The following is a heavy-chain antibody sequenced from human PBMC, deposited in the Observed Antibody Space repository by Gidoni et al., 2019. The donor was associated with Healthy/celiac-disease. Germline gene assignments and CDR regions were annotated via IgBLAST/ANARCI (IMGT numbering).Heavy chain of an antibody. Sequence: QVQLQESRPGLVKPSQTLSLTCTVSGGSISSGGYYWSWIRQHPGKGLEWIGYIYYSGSTYYNPSLKSRVTISVDTSKNQFSLKLSSVTAADTAVYYCARVDDSSSYWVFDYWGQGTLVTVSS. CDR2: IYYSGST. CDR3: ARVDDSSSYWVFDY. CDR1: GGSISSGGYY. V-gene: IGHV4-31*03. J-gene: IGHJ4*02. D-gene: IGHD6-6*01.